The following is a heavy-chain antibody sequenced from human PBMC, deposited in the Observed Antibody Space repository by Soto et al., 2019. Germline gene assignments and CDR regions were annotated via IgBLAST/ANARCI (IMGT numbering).Heavy chain of an antibody. CDR1: GGTFSSYT. V-gene: IGHV1-69*13. Sequence: GASVKVSCKASGGTFSSYTISWVRQAPGQGLEWMGGIIPIFGTTNYAQKFQGRVTITADESTRTAYMELSSLRSEDTAVYYCVREDGRSDAFDIWGQGTMVTVSS. CDR2: IIPIFGTT. J-gene: IGHJ3*02. CDR3: VREDGRSDAFDI.